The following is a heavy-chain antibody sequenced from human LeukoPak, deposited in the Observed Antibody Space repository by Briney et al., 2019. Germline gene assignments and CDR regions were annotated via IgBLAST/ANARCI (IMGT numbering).Heavy chain of an antibody. CDR1: GFTFSSYS. V-gene: IGHV3-21*01. CDR3: ARTPYFEIWFDP. J-gene: IGHJ5*02. CDR2: ISSSSSYI. D-gene: IGHD2-21*01. Sequence: KAGGSLRLSCAASGFTFSSYSMNWVRQAPGKGLEWVSSISSSSSYIYYADSVKGRFTISRDNAKNSLYLQMNSLRAEDTAVYYCARTPYFEIWFDPWGQGTLVTVSS.